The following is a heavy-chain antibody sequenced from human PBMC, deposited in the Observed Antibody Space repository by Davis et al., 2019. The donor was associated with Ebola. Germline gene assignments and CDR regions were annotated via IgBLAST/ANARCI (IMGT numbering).Heavy chain of an antibody. CDR2: ISWDSGTT. Sequence: PGGSLRLSCAASGFTVRSTYMSWVRQGPGRGLEWVSGISWDSGTTLYAESVEGRFSISRDNAKNALYLEMNSLRPEDTALYYCAKDVYADIGHGLEAWGQGTTVTVSS. V-gene: IGHV3-9*02. CDR1: GFTVRSTY. CDR3: AKDVYADIGHGLEA. D-gene: IGHD3-16*01. J-gene: IGHJ6*02.